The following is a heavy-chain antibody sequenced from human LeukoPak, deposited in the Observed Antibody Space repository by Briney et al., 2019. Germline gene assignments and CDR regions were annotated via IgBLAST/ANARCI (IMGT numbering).Heavy chain of an antibody. J-gene: IGHJ6*04. CDR2: IYHSGST. V-gene: IGHV4-4*02. D-gene: IGHD6-13*01. CDR1: GGSISSSNW. Sequence: PSGTLSLTCAVSGGSISSSNWWSWVRQPPGKGLEWIGEIYHSGSTNYNPSLKSRVTISVDKSKNQFFLKLSSVTAADTAVYYCASPGYSSSWYRPYYYYGMDVWGKGTTVTVSS. CDR3: ASPGYSSSWYRPYYYYGMDV.